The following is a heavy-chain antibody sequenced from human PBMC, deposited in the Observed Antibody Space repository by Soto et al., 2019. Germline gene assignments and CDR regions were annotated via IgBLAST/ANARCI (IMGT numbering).Heavy chain of an antibody. J-gene: IGHJ6*02. CDR1: GDSVSSNSAA. V-gene: IGHV6-1*01. Sequence: SQTLSLTCAISGDSVSSNSAAWNWIRQSPSRGLEWLGRTYYRSKWYNDYAVSVKSRITINPDTSKNQFPLQLNSVTPEDTAVYYCARGACSSTSCYQYYYGMDVWRQRTTVTVSS. CDR2: TYYRSKWYN. CDR3: ARGACSSTSCYQYYYGMDV. D-gene: IGHD2-2*01.